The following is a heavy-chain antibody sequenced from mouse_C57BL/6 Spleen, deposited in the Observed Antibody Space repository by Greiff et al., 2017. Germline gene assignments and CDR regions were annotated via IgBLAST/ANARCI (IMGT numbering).Heavy chain of an antibody. Sequence: EVKLVESGAELVRPGASVKLSCTASGFNIKDDYMHWVKQRPEQGLAWIGWIDPENGDTEYASKFQGKATITADTSSNTAYLQLSSLTSEDTAVYYCTSYDYDETWFAYWGQGTLVTVSA. V-gene: IGHV14-4*01. CDR1: GFNIKDDY. J-gene: IGHJ3*01. CDR3: TSYDYDETWFAY. CDR2: IDPENGDT. D-gene: IGHD2-4*01.